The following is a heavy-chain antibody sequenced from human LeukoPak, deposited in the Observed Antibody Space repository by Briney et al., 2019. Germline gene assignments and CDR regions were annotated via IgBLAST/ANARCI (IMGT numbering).Heavy chain of an antibody. CDR2: ISGSGGST. D-gene: IGHD6-13*01. V-gene: IGHV3-23*01. J-gene: IGHJ4*02. CDR3: AKAGRGAAAGTYYFDY. CDR1: GFTFSSYA. Sequence: PGGSLRLSCAASGFTFSSYAMSWVRQAPGKGLEWVSAISGSGGSTYYADSVKGRFTISRDNSKNTLYLQMNSLRAEDTAVYYCAKAGRGAAAGTYYFDYWGQGTLVTVSS.